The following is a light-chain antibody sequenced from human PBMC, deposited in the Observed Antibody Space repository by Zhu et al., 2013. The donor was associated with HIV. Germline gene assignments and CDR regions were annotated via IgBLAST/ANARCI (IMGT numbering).Light chain of an antibody. CDR2: AAS. V-gene: IGKV3-15*01. Sequence: EIVMTQSPATLSVSPGDTATLSCRASQSVTNNLAWYQQKVGQAPRLLIYAASTRVAGVPGRFTGSGSGTEFTLTISSLQSEDVAVYYCHHYDTYRFTFGPGTKVELK. CDR3: HHYDTYRFT. J-gene: IGKJ3*01. CDR1: QSVTNN.